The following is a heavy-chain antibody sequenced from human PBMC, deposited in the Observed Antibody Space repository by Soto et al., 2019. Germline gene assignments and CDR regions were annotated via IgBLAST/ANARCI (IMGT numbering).Heavy chain of an antibody. V-gene: IGHV3-33*01. CDR3: ARGSILTGYYRAGFDY. CDR2: IWYDGSSK. Sequence: QVQLVESGGGVVQPGRSLRLSCAASGFTFSTYGMHWVRQAPGKGLEWVAVIWYDGSSKYFADSVKGRFTISRDTSKNTLYLQMNSLRAEDTAVYYCARGSILTGYYRAGFDYWGQGTLVTVSS. D-gene: IGHD3-9*01. CDR1: GFTFSTYG. J-gene: IGHJ4*02.